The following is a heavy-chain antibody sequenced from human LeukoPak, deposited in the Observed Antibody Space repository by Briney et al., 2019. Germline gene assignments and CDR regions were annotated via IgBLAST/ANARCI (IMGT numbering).Heavy chain of an antibody. J-gene: IGHJ6*02. CDR1: GGSISSYY. CDR2: IYYSGST. V-gene: IGHV4-59*08. CDR3: AGQGYGDIYYYYGMDV. Sequence: SETLSLTCTVSGGSISSYYWSWIRQPPGKGLEWIGYIYYSGSTNYNPSLKSRVTISVDTSKNQFSLKLSSVTAADTAVYYCAGQGYGDIYYYYGMDVWGQGTTVTVSS. D-gene: IGHD4-17*01.